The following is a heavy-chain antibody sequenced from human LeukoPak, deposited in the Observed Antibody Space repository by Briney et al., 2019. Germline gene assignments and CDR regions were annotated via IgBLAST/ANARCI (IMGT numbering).Heavy chain of an antibody. CDR1: GGSISSYY. V-gene: IGHV4-59*01. Sequence: SETLSLTCTVSGGSISSYYWSWIRQPPGKGLEWTGYIYYSGSTNYNPSLKSRVTISVDTSKNQFSLKLSSVTAADTAVYYCARVLGVETPTYYFDYWGQGTLVTVSS. D-gene: IGHD3-3*01. CDR3: ARVLGVETPTYYFDY. CDR2: IYYSGST. J-gene: IGHJ4*02.